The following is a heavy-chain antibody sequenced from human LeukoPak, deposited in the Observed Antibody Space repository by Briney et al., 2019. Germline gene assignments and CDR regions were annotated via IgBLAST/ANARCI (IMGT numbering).Heavy chain of an antibody. V-gene: IGHV4-59*08. CDR2: IFYSGST. D-gene: IGHD3-9*01. J-gene: IGHJ4*02. Sequence: PSETLSLTCTVSGGSLSSYFWSWIRQPPGKGLECIGYIFYSGSTNYNPSLESRVTISVDTSKNQFSLKLTSVTAADTAVYYCARSVLQSFEIDYWGQGTPVTVSS. CDR1: GGSLSSYF. CDR3: ARSVLQSFEIDY.